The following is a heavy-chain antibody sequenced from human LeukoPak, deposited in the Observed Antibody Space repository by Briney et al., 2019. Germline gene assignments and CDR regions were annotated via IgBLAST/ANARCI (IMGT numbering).Heavy chain of an antibody. CDR2: ISSSGSTI. J-gene: IGHJ4*02. CDR3: AKATSHITTGERYYFDY. V-gene: IGHV3-48*03. Sequence: PGGSLRLSCAASGFTFSSYEMNWVRQAPGKGLEWVSYISSSGSTIYYADSVKGRFTISRDNAKNSLYLQMNSLRAEDTALYYCAKATSHITTGERYYFDYWGQGTLVTVSS. D-gene: IGHD3-3*01. CDR1: GFTFSSYE.